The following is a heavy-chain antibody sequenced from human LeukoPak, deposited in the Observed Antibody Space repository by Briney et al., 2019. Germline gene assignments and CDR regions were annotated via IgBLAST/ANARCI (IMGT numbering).Heavy chain of an antibody. CDR1: GFTFSSYG. CDR2: IWYDGSNK. J-gene: IGHJ4*02. D-gene: IGHD3-3*01. CDR3: AKVLFYHYYFDY. V-gene: IGHV3-33*06. Sequence: GGSLRLSCAASGFTFSSYGMHWVRQAPGKGLEWVAVIWYDGSNKYYADSVKGRFTISRDNSKNTLYLQMNSLRVEDTAVYYCAKVLFYHYYFDYWGQGTLVTVSS.